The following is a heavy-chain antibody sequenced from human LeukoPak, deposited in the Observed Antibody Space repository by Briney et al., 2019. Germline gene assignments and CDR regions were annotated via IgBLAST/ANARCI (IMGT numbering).Heavy chain of an antibody. CDR3: ASLNVVVAASDAFDI. CDR2: IYPGDSDT. CDR1: GYSFTSYW. J-gene: IGHJ3*02. V-gene: IGHV5-51*01. Sequence: GESLKISCKGSGYSFTSYWIGWVRQMPGKGLERMGIIYPGDSDTRYSPSFQGQVTISADKSISTAYLQWSSLKASDTAMYYCASLNVVVAASDAFDIWGQGTMVTVSS. D-gene: IGHD2-15*01.